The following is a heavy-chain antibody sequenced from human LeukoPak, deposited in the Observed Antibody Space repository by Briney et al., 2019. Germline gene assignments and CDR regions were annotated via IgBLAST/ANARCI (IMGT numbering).Heavy chain of an antibody. CDR1: GFTFSSYA. Sequence: PGRSLRLSCAASGFTFSSYAMHWVRQAPGKGLEWVAVISYDGSNKYYADSVKGRFPISRENSKNTLYLQMNSLRAEDTAVYYCAREYYYDSSGYSNNWGQGTLVTVSS. D-gene: IGHD3-22*01. J-gene: IGHJ4*02. CDR2: ISYDGSNK. V-gene: IGHV3-30-3*01. CDR3: AREYYYDSSGYSNN.